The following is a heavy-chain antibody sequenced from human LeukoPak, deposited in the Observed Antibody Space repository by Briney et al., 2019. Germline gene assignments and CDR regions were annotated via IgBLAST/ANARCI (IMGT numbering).Heavy chain of an antibody. CDR3: ARDRTTVTVFDY. J-gene: IGHJ4*02. D-gene: IGHD4-17*01. CDR2: IHSDGSIT. CDR1: GFTFSNHG. Sequence: GGSLRLSCAASGFTFSNHGMNWVRQAPGKGLVWVARIHSDGSITSYADSVEGRFTVSRDNAKNTLYLQMNSLRGDDTAVYYCARDRTTVTVFDYWGQGTLVTVSS. V-gene: IGHV3-74*01.